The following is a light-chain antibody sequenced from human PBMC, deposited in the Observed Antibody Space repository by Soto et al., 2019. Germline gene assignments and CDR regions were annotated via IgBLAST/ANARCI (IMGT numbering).Light chain of an antibody. CDR3: QQYGSP. CDR1: QSVSSSY. V-gene: IGKV3-20*01. CDR2: GAS. Sequence: EIVLTQSPGTLSLSPGERATLSCSASQSVSSSYLAWYQQKPGQAPMLLIYGASSRATGIPDRFSGSGSGTDFTLTISRLEPEDFAVYYCQQYGSPFGGGTKVEIK. J-gene: IGKJ4*01.